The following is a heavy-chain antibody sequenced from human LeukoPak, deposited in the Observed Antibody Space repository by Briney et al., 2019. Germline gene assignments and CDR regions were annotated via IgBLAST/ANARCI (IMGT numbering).Heavy chain of an antibody. D-gene: IGHD3-10*01. Sequence: GGSLRLSCAASGFTFSSYWMRWIRQAPGKGLEWVSSISRSGSTKYYADSVKGRFTISRDNSKNTLYLQMSSLRAEDTAVYYCAKDGRQRKTYFYGSGSANAFDIWGQGTMVTVSP. CDR1: GFTFSSYW. J-gene: IGHJ3*02. CDR3: AKDGRQRKTYFYGSGSANAFDI. V-gene: IGHV3-48*01. CDR2: ISRSGSTK.